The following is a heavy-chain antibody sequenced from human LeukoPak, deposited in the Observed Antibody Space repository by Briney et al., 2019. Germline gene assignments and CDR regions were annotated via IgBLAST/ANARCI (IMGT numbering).Heavy chain of an antibody. D-gene: IGHD3-22*01. CDR3: ARDLGDTYYYDSSGYYHD. Sequence: PSETLSLTCTVSGGSISSSSYYWGWIRQPPGKGLEWIGSIYYSGSTYYNPSLKSRVTISVDTSKNQFSLKLSSVTAADTAVYYCARDLGDTYYYDSSGYYHDWGQGTLVTVSS. V-gene: IGHV4-39*07. CDR2: IYYSGST. J-gene: IGHJ4*02. CDR1: GGSISSSSYY.